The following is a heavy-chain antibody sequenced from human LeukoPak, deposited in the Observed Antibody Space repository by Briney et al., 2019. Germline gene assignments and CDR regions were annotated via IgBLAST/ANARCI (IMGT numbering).Heavy chain of an antibody. Sequence: GGSLRLSCAASDFSFITYAMSWVRQAPGKGLEWVSTISGGGDATYYADSVKGRFTISRDNSKNSLHLQMSSVRADDTALYYCAKGHSSSWGMLMDVWGKGTTVTVSS. CDR2: ISGGGDAT. CDR3: AKGHSSSWGMLMDV. CDR1: DFSFITYA. D-gene: IGHD6-13*01. J-gene: IGHJ6*03. V-gene: IGHV3-23*01.